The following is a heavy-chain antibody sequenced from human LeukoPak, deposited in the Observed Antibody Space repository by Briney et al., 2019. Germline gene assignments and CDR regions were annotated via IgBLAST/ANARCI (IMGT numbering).Heavy chain of an antibody. Sequence: PGGSLRLSCAASGFTFSSYWMSWVRQAPGKGLEWVANIKQDGSEKYYVDSVKGRFIISRDNGKNSLYLQMDSLRVDDTAVYYCARTSGTGWSHWGQGTLVTVSS. CDR1: GFTFSSYW. CDR2: IKQDGSEK. D-gene: IGHD6-19*01. V-gene: IGHV3-7*01. J-gene: IGHJ4*02. CDR3: ARTSGTGWSH.